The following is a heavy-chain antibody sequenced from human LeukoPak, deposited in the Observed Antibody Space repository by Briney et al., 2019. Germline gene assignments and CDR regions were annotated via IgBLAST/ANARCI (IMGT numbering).Heavy chain of an antibody. D-gene: IGHD1-7*01. CDR3: ARGSGTGTYN. J-gene: IGHJ4*02. Sequence: GWSLRLSCAASGFTFSSYGMYWVRQAPGKGLEWVAFIRYDGSNKYYADSVKGRFTISRDNSKNTLYLQMNSLRAEDTAVYYCARGSGTGTYNWGQGTLVTVSS. CDR1: GFTFSSYG. CDR2: IRYDGSNK. V-gene: IGHV3-30*02.